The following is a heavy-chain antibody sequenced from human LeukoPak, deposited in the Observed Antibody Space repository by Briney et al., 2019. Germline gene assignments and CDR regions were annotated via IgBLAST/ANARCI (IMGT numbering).Heavy chain of an antibody. D-gene: IGHD4-17*01. CDR1: GFTFGSYE. CDR3: ASPMTTVTTNAFDI. CDR2: VRSSGTTM. V-gene: IGHV3-48*03. J-gene: IGHJ3*02. Sequence: SPAAGFTFGSYEMNCDRQAARKRLEWHSYVRSSGTTMYYADSVTGRYTISRDNAKNSLFLQMNSLRAEDTAVYYCASPMTTVTTNAFDIWGQGTMVTVYS.